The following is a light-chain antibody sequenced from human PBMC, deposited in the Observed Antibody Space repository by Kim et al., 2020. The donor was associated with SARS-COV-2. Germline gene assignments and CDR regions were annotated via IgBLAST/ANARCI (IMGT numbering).Light chain of an antibody. CDR1: RSIGGL. CDR2: EAS. CDR3: QQYRSYPWT. J-gene: IGKJ1*01. V-gene: IGKV1-5*03. Sequence: GDRVTITCRASRSIGGLLAWYQQKPGKAPKLLIYEASTLKSGVPSRFSGSGSETEFTLTTSSLQPDDFATYYSQQYRSYPWTFGQGTKVDI.